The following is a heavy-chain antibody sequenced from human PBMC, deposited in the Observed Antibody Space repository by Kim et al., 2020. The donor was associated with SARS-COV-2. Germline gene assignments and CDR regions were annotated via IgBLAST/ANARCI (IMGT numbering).Heavy chain of an antibody. CDR2: ISSSSSYI. Sequence: GGSLRLSCAASGFTFSSYSMNWVRQAPGKGLEWVSSISSSSSYIYYADSVKGRFTISRDNAKNSLYLQMNSLRAEDTAVYYCASVGVAYYDFWSGYYTEGGNMDVWGQGTTVTVSS. J-gene: IGHJ6*02. D-gene: IGHD3-3*01. CDR3: ASVGVAYYDFWSGYYTEGGNMDV. CDR1: GFTFSSYS. V-gene: IGHV3-21*01.